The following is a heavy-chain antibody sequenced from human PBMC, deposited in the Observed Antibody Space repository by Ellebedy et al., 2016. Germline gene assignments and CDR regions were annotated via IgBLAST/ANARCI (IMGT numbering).Heavy chain of an antibody. V-gene: IGHV1-18*01. CDR3: ARGKMTIKAFDI. D-gene: IGHD4/OR15-4a*01. CDR1: GYSFTSYG. Sequence: ASVKVSCKASGYSFTSYGINWVRQAPGQGLEWLGWISGYTGNTNYGEKIQGRATMTTDTSTSTAYMELRSLRSDDTAVYYCARGKMTIKAFDIWGQGTMVTVSS. J-gene: IGHJ3*02. CDR2: ISGYTGNT.